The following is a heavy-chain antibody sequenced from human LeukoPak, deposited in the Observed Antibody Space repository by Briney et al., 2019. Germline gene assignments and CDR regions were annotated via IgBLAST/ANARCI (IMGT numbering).Heavy chain of an antibody. D-gene: IGHD1-26*01. CDR1: GGSISSSSYY. J-gene: IGHJ4*02. V-gene: IGHV4-39*01. CDR2: IYYSGST. CDR3: ARQTGGSYYAFDY. Sequence: SETLSLTCTVPGGSISSSSYYWGWIRQPPGNGLEWLGCIYYSGSTYYNPFLKSRVTISVDTSKKQFSLKLSSVTAADTAVYYCARQTGGSYYAFDYWGQGTLVTVSS.